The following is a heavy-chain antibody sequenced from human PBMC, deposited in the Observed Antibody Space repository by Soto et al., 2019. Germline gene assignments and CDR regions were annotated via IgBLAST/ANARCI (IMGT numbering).Heavy chain of an antibody. Sequence: PRGSLRISCAASGFTFSSYAMSWVRQAPGKGLEWVSAISGSGGSTYYADSVKGRFTISRDNSKNTLYLQMNSLRAEDTAVYYCAKFPSSIAAAGRFDYWGQGTLVTVSS. CDR3: AKFPSSIAAAGRFDY. CDR1: GFTFSSYA. D-gene: IGHD6-13*01. V-gene: IGHV3-23*01. CDR2: ISGSGGST. J-gene: IGHJ4*02.